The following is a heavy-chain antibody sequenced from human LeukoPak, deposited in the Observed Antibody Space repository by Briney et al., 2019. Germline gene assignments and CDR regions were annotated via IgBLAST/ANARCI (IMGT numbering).Heavy chain of an antibody. CDR2: VHHSGRT. D-gene: IGHD3-10*01. J-gene: IGHJ4*02. V-gene: IGHV4-38-2*02. CDR3: ARQPGVYGRGRFDY. CDR1: GYSISSDYY. Sequence: PSETLSLTCNVSGYSISSDYYWGWIRQPPGKGLEWIGSVHHSGRTYYNPSLKSRVTISVDTSKNQFSLKLNSVTAADTAVYYCARQPGVYGRGRFDYWGQGTLVTVSS.